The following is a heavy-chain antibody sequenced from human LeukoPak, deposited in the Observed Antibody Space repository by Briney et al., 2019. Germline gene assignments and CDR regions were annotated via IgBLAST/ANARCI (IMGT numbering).Heavy chain of an antibody. CDR3: AREYQLLFHWFDP. Sequence: GASVKVSCKASGYTFTGYYMHWVRQAPGQGLEWMGWINPNSGGTNYAQKFQGRVTMTRDTSISTAYMELSRLRSDDTAVYYCAREYQLLFHWFDPWGQGTLVTVSS. V-gene: IGHV1-2*02. D-gene: IGHD2-2*01. J-gene: IGHJ5*02. CDR1: GYTFTGYY. CDR2: INPNSGGT.